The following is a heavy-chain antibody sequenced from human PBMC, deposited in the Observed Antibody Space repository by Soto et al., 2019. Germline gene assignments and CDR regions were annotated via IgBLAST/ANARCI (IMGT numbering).Heavy chain of an antibody. J-gene: IGHJ3*02. V-gene: IGHV4-39*01. CDR1: GGSISSSSYY. CDR2: IYYSGST. CDR3: ARTTVTTYADI. D-gene: IGHD4-17*01. Sequence: SETLSLTCTVSGGSISSSSYYWGWIRQPPGKGLEWIGSIYYSGSTYYNPSLKSRVTISVDTSKNQFSLKPSSVTAADTAVYYCARTTVTTYADIWGQGTMVTVSS.